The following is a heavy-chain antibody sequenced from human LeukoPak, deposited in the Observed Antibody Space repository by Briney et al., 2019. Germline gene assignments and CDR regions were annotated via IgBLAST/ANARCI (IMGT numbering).Heavy chain of an antibody. J-gene: IGHJ4*02. V-gene: IGHV3-9*03. Sequence: PGRSLRLSCAASGFTFDDYAMHWVRQAPGKGLEWVSGISWNSGSIGYADSVKGRFTISRDNDKNSLYLQMNSLRDEDMALYYCAKDHLAAAPGTLDYWGQGTLVTVSS. CDR2: ISWNSGSI. D-gene: IGHD6-13*01. CDR3: AKDHLAAAPGTLDY. CDR1: GFTFDDYA.